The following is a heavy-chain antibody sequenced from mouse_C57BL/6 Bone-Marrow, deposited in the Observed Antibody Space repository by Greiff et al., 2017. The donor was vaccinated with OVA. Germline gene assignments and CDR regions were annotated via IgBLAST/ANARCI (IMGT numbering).Heavy chain of an antibody. J-gene: IGHJ2*01. CDR1: GYTFTDYY. V-gene: IGHV1-26*01. D-gene: IGHD1-1*01. CDR3: ARASYYGSVLFDY. CDR2: INPNNGGT. Sequence: EVKLQQSGTELVKPGASVKISCKASGYTFTDYYMNWVKQSHGKSLEWIGDINPNNGGTSYNQKFKGKATLTVDKSSSTAYMELRSLTSEDSAVYYCARASYYGSVLFDYWGQGTTLTVSS.